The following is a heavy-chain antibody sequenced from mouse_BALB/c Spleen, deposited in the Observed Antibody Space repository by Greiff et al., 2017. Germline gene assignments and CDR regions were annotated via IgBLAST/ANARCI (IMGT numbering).Heavy chain of an antibody. D-gene: IGHD1-1*01. CDR1: GDSITSGY. J-gene: IGHJ3*01. CDR3: ASDYYGSSSFAY. CDR2: ISYSGST. Sequence: VQQQQSGPSLVKPSQTLSLTCSVTGDSITSGYWNWIRKFPGNKLEYMGYISYSGSTYYNPSLKSRISITRDTSKNQYYLQLNSVTTEDTATYYCASDYYGSSSFAYWGQGTLVTVSA. V-gene: IGHV3-8*02.